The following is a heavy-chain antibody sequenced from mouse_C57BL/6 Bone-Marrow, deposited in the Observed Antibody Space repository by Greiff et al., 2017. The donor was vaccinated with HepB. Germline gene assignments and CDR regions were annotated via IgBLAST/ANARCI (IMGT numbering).Heavy chain of an antibody. CDR1: GFTFSNYW. Sequence: EVKLVESGGGLVQPGGSMKLSCVASGFTFSNYWMNWVRQSPEKGLEWVAQIRLKSDNYATHYAESVKGRFTISRDDSKSSVYLQMNNLRAEDTGIYYCTGSSGLYFDYWGQGTTLTVSS. D-gene: IGHD3-2*02. CDR2: IRLKSDNYAT. V-gene: IGHV6-3*01. CDR3: TGSSGLYFDY. J-gene: IGHJ2*01.